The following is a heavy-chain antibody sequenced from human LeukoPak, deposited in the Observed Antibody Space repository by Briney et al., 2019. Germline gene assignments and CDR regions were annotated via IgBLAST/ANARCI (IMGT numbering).Heavy chain of an antibody. V-gene: IGHV3-23*01. J-gene: IGHJ3*01. D-gene: IGHD3-22*01. CDR2: INSGGGST. Sequence: GGSLRLSCAASGFTFSTYAMNWVRQAPGKGLAWISVINSGGGSTYYADSVKGRFTISRDNSKNTLYLQMNSLRAEDTAVYYCAKPLTRGYYYDSSGTQNWGQGTMVTVSS. CDR1: GFTFSTYA. CDR3: AKPLTRGYYYDSSGTQN.